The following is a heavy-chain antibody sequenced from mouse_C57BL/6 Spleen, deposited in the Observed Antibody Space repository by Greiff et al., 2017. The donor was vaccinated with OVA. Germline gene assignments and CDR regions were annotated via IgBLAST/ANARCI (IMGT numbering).Heavy chain of an antibody. D-gene: IGHD3-1*01. CDR2: IHPNSGST. CDR3: ARWHTTGDFDY. CDR1: GYTFTSYW. J-gene: IGHJ2*01. V-gene: IGHV1-64*01. Sequence: VQLQQSGAELVKPGASVKLSCKASGYTFTSYWMHWVKQRPGQGLEWIGMIHPNSGSTNYNEKFKSKATLTVDKSSSTAYMQLSSLTSEDSAVYYCARWHTTGDFDYWGQGTTLTVSS.